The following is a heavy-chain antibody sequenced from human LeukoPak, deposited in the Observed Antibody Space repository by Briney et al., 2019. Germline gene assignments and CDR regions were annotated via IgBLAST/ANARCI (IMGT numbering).Heavy chain of an antibody. J-gene: IGHJ4*02. CDR1: GFTFSSYG. Sequence: GGSLRLSCAASGFTFSSYGMQWVRQAPGKGVEGVSFIRYDGNNKYYADSVNRRFTISRDNSKNPLYLQMNSLRAEDTAVYYCAKDVSGSYRLAYWGQGTLVTVSS. D-gene: IGHD1-26*01. CDR2: IRYDGNNK. V-gene: IGHV3-30*02. CDR3: AKDVSGSYRLAY.